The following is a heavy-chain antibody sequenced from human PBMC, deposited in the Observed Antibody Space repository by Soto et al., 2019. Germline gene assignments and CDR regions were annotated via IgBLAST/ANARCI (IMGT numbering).Heavy chain of an antibody. CDR2: ISSSSSYI. V-gene: IGHV3-21*01. Sequence: VGSLRLSCASSVFTFSSYSMNWVRHAPGKWLEWVSSISSSSSYIYYADSVKGRFTISRDNAKNSLYLQMNSLRAEDTAVYYCAKKGTFEYWGQGTLVSVSS. CDR3: AKKGTFEY. D-gene: IGHD1-1*01. J-gene: IGHJ4*02. CDR1: VFTFSSYS.